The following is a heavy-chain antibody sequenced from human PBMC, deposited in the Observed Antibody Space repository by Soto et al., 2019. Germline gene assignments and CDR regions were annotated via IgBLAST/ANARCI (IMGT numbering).Heavy chain of an antibody. Sequence: SETLSLTCTVSGGSLSSGGYYWSWIRQHPGKGLEWIGYIYYSGSTYYNPSLKSRVTISVDTSKNQFSLKLSSVTAADTAVYYCAREMVPYSRFYYFDYWGQGTLVTVSS. CDR3: AREMVPYSRFYYFDY. CDR2: IYYSGST. CDR1: GGSLSSGGYY. V-gene: IGHV4-31*03. D-gene: IGHD6-13*01. J-gene: IGHJ4*02.